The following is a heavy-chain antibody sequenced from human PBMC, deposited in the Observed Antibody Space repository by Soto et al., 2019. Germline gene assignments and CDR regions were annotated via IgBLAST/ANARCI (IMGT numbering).Heavy chain of an antibody. V-gene: IGHV4-59*01. Sequence: SETLSLTCTVSGGSISGYYWSWIRQPPGKGLEWIGNVYYSGGAKYNPSVKRRVSISVDTSKNQFSLNLSSVTAADTAVYYCTRDGDGRMTTNPYYYYGMHVWGQGTTVTVSS. CDR2: VYYSGGA. D-gene: IGHD2-21*02. CDR1: GGSISGYY. CDR3: TRDGDGRMTTNPYYYYGMHV. J-gene: IGHJ6*02.